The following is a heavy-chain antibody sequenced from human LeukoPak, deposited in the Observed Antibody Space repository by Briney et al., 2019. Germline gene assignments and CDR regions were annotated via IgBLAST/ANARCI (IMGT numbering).Heavy chain of an antibody. D-gene: IGHD1-26*01. Sequence: GGSLRLSCAASGFTFSSYGMHWVRQAPGKGLEWVAVIWYDGSNKYYADSVKGRFTISRDNSENTLYLQMNSLRAEDTAVYYCAKSGGSHYYFDYWGQGTLVTVSS. CDR2: IWYDGSNK. CDR3: AKSGGSHYYFDY. V-gene: IGHV3-33*06. CDR1: GFTFSSYG. J-gene: IGHJ4*02.